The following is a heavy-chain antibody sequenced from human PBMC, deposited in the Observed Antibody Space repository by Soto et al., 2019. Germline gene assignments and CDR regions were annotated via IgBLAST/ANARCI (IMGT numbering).Heavy chain of an antibody. J-gene: IGHJ4*02. CDR3: ADSWLPTSY. D-gene: IGHD3-10*01. Sequence: GSRRVSCAASGFSCIHYWMHWVRQAPGKGLVWVSRISPDGRTTTYADSVKGRFTISRDNAKSTLYLQMNSLTVEDGAVYYCADSWLPTSYWGPGTLVTVSS. CDR1: GFSCIHYW. V-gene: IGHV3-74*01. CDR2: ISPDGRTT.